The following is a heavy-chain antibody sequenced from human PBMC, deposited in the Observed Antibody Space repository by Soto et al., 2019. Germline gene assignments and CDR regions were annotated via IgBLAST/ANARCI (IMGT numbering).Heavy chain of an antibody. CDR1: GGTFSSYA. V-gene: IGHV1-69*01. D-gene: IGHD3-10*01. CDR3: ARGGVVVRGPGWYFDL. CDR2: LIPIFGTA. J-gene: IGHJ2*01. Sequence: QVQLVQSGAEVKKPGSSVKVSCKASGGTFSSYAISWVRQAPGQGLEWLGGLIPIFGTANYAQKFQGRVTITAGEPTSTAYMELSSLKSEDTALYYCARGGVVVRGPGWYFDLWGRGTLATVSS.